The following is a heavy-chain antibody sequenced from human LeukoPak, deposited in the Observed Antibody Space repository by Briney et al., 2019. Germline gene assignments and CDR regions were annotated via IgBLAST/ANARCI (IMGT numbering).Heavy chain of an antibody. D-gene: IGHD5-18*01. CDR2: IYYSGST. Sequence: SETLSLTCTVSGGSISSYYWSWIRQPPGKGLEWIGYIYYSGSTNYNPSLKSRVTISVDTSKNQFSLKLSSVTAADTAVYYCAKYFEAMAHYYYYGMNVWGQGTTVTVSS. CDR1: GGSISSYY. J-gene: IGHJ6*01. V-gene: IGHV4-59*01. CDR3: AKYFEAMAHYYYYGMNV.